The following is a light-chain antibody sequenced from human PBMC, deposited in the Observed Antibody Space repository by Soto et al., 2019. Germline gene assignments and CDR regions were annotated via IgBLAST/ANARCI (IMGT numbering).Light chain of an antibody. Sequence: DILLTQSPATLSLSPGERATLSCRASQSVGSSLAWFQQKPGQAPRLLIYDASNRATGIPARFSGSGSGTDFTLTISSLEPEDFATYYCQQYNSYPYTFGQGTKLEIK. CDR1: QSVGSS. V-gene: IGKV3-11*01. CDR2: DAS. J-gene: IGKJ2*01. CDR3: QQYNSYPYT.